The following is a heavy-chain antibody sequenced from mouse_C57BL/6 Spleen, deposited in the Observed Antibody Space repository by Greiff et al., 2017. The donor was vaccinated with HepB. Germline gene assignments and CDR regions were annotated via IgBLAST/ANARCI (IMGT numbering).Heavy chain of an antibody. CDR1: GYSITSGYY. CDR3: AREIYYYGSSYGYFDV. V-gene: IGHV3-6*01. Sequence: EVKLMESGPGLVKPSQSLSLTCSVTGYSITSGYYWNWIRQFPGNKLEWMGYISYDGSNNYNPSLKNRISITRDTSKNQFFLKLNSVTTEDTATYYCAREIYYYGSSYGYFDVWGTGTTVTVSS. D-gene: IGHD1-1*01. J-gene: IGHJ1*03. CDR2: ISYDGSN.